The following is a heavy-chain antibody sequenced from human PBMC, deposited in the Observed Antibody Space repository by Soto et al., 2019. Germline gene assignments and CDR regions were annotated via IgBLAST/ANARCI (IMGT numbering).Heavy chain of an antibody. CDR1: GGSFSGYY. Sequence: QVQLQQWGAGLLKPSETLSLTCAVYGGSFSGYYWSWIRQPPGKGLEWIGEINHSGSTNYNPSLKSRVPISVDTSKNQFSLKLSSVTAADTAVYYCARGQRYCSSTSCYGSYYYYYMDVWGKGTTVTVSS. J-gene: IGHJ6*03. CDR3: ARGQRYCSSTSCYGSYYYYYMDV. CDR2: INHSGST. D-gene: IGHD2-2*01. V-gene: IGHV4-34*01.